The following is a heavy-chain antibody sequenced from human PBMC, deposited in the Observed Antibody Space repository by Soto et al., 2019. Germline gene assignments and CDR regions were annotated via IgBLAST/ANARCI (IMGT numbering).Heavy chain of an antibody. D-gene: IGHD6-13*01. Sequence: GASVKVSCKASGGTFSSYRFNWVRQARGQGLEWLGGIVPIYRTADYAQKFQGRVTITADESTRTVYMELSSLKSQDTALYYCARDSGGKLSSSWGQGTLVTVSS. J-gene: IGHJ4*02. CDR1: GGTFSSYR. CDR2: IVPIYRTA. CDR3: ARDSGGKLSSS. V-gene: IGHV1-69*13.